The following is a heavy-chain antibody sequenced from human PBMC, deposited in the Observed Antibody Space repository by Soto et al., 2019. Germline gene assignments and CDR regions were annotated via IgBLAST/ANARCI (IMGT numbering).Heavy chain of an antibody. V-gene: IGHV3-7*01. CDR2: RKQDGSGK. D-gene: IGHD3-22*01. Sequence: GGSLRLSCAASGFTFGSYGMSWVRQAPGKGLGWVANRKQDGSGKYYVDSVKGRFTISRDDANNSLYLQMNSLRAEATAVYYCARGSRNYYHRSGPGFWGQGILVTVSS. CDR1: GFTFGSYG. J-gene: IGHJ4*02. CDR3: ARGSRNYYHRSGPGF.